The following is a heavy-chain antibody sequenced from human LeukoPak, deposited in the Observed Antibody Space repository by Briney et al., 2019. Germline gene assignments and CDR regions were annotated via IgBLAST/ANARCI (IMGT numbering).Heavy chain of an antibody. V-gene: IGHV3-23*01. CDR1: GFTFSSYA. Sequence: GGSLRLSCAASGFTFSSYAMSWVRQAPGKGLEWVSATGGSGRSTHYADSVRGRFTISRDNSKNTLYLQMNSLRAEDTALYYCARDTYGSGSYSSPFHYWGQGTLVTVSS. D-gene: IGHD3-10*01. CDR3: ARDTYGSGSYSSPFHY. CDR2: TGGSGRST. J-gene: IGHJ4*02.